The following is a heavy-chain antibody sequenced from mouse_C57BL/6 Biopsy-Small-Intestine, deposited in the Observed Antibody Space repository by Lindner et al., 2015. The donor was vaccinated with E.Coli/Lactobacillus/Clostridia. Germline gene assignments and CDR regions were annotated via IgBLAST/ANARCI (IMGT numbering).Heavy chain of an antibody. Sequence: VQLQESGAELVRPGASVKLSCTASGFNIKDDYMHWVKQRPEQGLEWIGWIDPENGDTEYASKFQGKATITADTSSNTAYLQLSSLTSEDTAVYYCTQTAHADYWGQGTTLTVSS. CDR2: IDPENGDT. CDR1: GFNIKDDY. D-gene: IGHD3-2*01. CDR3: TQTAHADY. J-gene: IGHJ2*01. V-gene: IGHV14-4*01.